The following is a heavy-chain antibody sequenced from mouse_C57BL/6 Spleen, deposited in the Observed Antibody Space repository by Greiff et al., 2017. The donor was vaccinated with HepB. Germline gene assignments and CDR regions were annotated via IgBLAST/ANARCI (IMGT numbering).Heavy chain of an antibody. D-gene: IGHD1-1*01. CDR1: GFSLTSYA. V-gene: IGHV2-9-1*01. CDR2: IWTGGGT. CDR3: ARTNYGSGDYAMDY. J-gene: IGHJ4*01. Sequence: VQGVESGPGLVAPSQSLSITCTVSGFSLTSYAISWVRQPPGKGLEWLGVIWTGGGTNYNSALKSRLSISKDNSKSQVFLKMNSLQTDDTARYYCARTNYGSGDYAMDYWGQGTSVTVSS.